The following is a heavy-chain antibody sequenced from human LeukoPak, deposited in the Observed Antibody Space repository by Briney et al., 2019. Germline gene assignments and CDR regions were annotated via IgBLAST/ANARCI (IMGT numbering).Heavy chain of an antibody. V-gene: IGHV4-4*02. J-gene: IGHJ4*02. D-gene: IGHD6-19*01. CDR3: ARYSSGWYVGFDY. Sequence: SETLSLTCAVSGGSISSSNWWSWVRQPPGKGLEWIGEIYHSGSTNYNPSLKSRVTISVDKSKNQFSLKLSSVTAADTAVYYRARYSSGWYVGFDYWGQGTLVTVSS. CDR2: IYHSGST. CDR1: GGSISSSNW.